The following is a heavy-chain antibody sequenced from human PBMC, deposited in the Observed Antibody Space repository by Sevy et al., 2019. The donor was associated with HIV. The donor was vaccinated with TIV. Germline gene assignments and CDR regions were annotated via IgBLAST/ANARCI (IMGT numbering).Heavy chain of an antibody. CDR3: ARDAVRSHGDVGGYY. CDR2: ISSSSSYI. V-gene: IGHV3-21*01. CDR1: GFTFSSYS. Sequence: GGSLRLSCAASGFTFSSYSMNWVRQAPGKGLEWVSSISSSSSYIYYADSVKGRFTISRDNAKNSLYLQMNSLRAEDTAVYYCARDAVRSHGDVGGYYWGQGTLVTVSS. D-gene: IGHD4-17*01. J-gene: IGHJ4*02.